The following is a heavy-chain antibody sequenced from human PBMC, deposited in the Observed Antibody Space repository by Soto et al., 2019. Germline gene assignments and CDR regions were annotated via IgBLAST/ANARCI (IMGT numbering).Heavy chain of an antibody. CDR1: GGSISSGGYY. J-gene: IGHJ2*01. CDR2: IYYSGST. CDR3: ARGRYSSSFLLWYFDL. D-gene: IGHD6-13*01. Sequence: SETLSLTCTVSGGSISSGGYYWSWIRQHPGKGQERIGYIYYSGSTYYNPSLKSRVTISVDTSKNQFSLKLSSVTAADTAVYYCARGRYSSSFLLWYFDLWGRGTLVTVSS. V-gene: IGHV4-31*03.